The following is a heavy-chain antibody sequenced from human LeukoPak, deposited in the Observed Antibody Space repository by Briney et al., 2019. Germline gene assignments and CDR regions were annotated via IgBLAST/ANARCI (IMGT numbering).Heavy chain of an antibody. Sequence: GGSLRLSCAASGFTFDDYAMHWVRQAPGKGLEWVSGISWNSGSIGYADSVKGRFTISRDNAKNSRYLQMNSLRAEDTALYYCAKDIYYYDSGVFDYWGQGTLVTVSS. CDR3: AKDIYYYDSGVFDY. J-gene: IGHJ4*02. CDR1: GFTFDDYA. V-gene: IGHV3-9*01. D-gene: IGHD3-22*01. CDR2: ISWNSGSI.